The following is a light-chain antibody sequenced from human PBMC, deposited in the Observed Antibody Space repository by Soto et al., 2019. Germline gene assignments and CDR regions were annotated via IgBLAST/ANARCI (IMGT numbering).Light chain of an antibody. CDR2: DAS. J-gene: IGKJ4*01. CDR3: HQFSDSPT. V-gene: IGKV3D-20*01. CDR1: QRLNNNF. Sequence: EIVLTQSPATLSLSPGERVTLSCEANQRLNNNFLAWYQQRPGLAPRLLIFDASRRATGVPDRFTGSGSGTDFTLTISSLEPADFAVYYCHQFSDSPTFGGGTQVEF.